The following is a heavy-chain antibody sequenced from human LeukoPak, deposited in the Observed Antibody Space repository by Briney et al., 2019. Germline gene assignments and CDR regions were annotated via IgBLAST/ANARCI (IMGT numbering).Heavy chain of an antibody. CDR3: ARLIAAAGKNWFDP. V-gene: IGHV4-39*01. CDR2: IYYSGST. D-gene: IGHD6-13*01. CDR1: GGSISSYY. J-gene: IGHJ5*02. Sequence: PSETLSLTCTVSGGSISSYYWGWIRQPPGKGLEWIGSIYYSGSTYYNPSLKSRVTISVDTSKNQLSLKLSSVTAADTAVYYCARLIAAAGKNWFDPWGQGTLVTVSS.